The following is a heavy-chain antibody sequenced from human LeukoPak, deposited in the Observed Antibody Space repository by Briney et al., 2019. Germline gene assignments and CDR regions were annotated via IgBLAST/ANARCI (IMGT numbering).Heavy chain of an antibody. CDR2: ISYDGSNK. Sequence: PGRSLRLSCAASGFTFSSDAMHWVRQAPGRGLEWVAVISYDGSNKYYADSVKGRFTISRDNSKNTLYLQMNSLRAEDTAVYYRARESQAYYYGSGSPNYWGQGTLVTVSS. J-gene: IGHJ4*02. V-gene: IGHV3-30*04. CDR3: ARESQAYYYGSGSPNY. CDR1: GFTFSSDA. D-gene: IGHD3-10*01.